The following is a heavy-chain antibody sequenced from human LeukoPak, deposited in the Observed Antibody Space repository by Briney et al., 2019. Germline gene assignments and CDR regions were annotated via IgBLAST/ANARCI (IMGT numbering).Heavy chain of an antibody. CDR1: GGSVSSGSYY. Sequence: SETLSLTCTVSGGSVSSGSYYWSWIRQPPGKGLEWIGYIYYSGSTNYNPSLKSRVTISVDTSKNQFSLKLSSVTAADTAVYYCARVGYSYDSELTNYFDYWGQGTLVTVSS. V-gene: IGHV4-61*01. CDR2: IYYSGST. D-gene: IGHD5-18*01. J-gene: IGHJ4*02. CDR3: ARVGYSYDSELTNYFDY.